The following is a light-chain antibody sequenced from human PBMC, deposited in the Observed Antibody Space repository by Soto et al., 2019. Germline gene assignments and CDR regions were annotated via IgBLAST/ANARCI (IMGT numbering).Light chain of an antibody. J-gene: IGKJ2*01. CDR3: MQATQYRPYT. CDR2: KVS. Sequence: DIVLTQTPLSSPVTLGQPASISCRSSLVHSDGNTYLSWFHQRPGQPPRLLIDKVSNRFSGVPDRFSGSGAGTDFTLKISRVEAEDVGIYFCMQATQYRPYTFGQGTKLEIK. V-gene: IGKV2-24*01. CDR1: LVHSDGNTY.